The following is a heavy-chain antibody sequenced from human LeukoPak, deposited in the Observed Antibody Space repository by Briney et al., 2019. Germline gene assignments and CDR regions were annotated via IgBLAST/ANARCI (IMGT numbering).Heavy chain of an antibody. CDR2: INSDGSST. CDR1: GFTFSSYW. Sequence: GGSLRLSCAASGFTFSSYWMHWVRQAPGKGLVWVSRINSDGSSTSYADSVKGRFTISRDNAKNTLYLQMNSLGAEDTAVYYCARSPDHFMWYFDYWGQGTLVTVSS. J-gene: IGHJ4*02. D-gene: IGHD3-3*02. V-gene: IGHV3-74*01. CDR3: ARSPDHFMWYFDY.